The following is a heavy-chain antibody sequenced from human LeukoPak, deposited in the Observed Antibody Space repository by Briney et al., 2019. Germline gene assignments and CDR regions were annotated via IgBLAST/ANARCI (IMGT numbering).Heavy chain of an antibody. V-gene: IGHV4-34*01. Sequence: SETLSLTCAVYGGSFSGYYWSWIRQPPGKGLEWIGEINHSGSTNYNPSLKSRVTISADTSKNQFSLKLSSVTAADTAVYYCARGPGLSYYYYYGMDVWGQGTTVTVSS. J-gene: IGHJ6*02. CDR2: INHSGST. CDR1: GGSFSGYY. CDR3: ARGPGLSYYYYYGMDV. D-gene: IGHD1-14*01.